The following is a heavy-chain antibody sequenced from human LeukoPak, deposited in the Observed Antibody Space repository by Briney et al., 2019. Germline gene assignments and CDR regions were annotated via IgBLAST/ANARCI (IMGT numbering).Heavy chain of an antibody. Sequence: GGSLRLSCAASGFTFDDYAMHWVRQAPGKGLEWVSGISWNSGNIGYADSVKGRFTISRDNAKNSLYLQMNSLRAEDTAVYYCARDLVFDYWGQGTLVTVSS. J-gene: IGHJ4*02. D-gene: IGHD6-13*01. CDR3: ARDLVFDY. CDR1: GFTFDDYA. CDR2: ISWNSGNI. V-gene: IGHV3-9*01.